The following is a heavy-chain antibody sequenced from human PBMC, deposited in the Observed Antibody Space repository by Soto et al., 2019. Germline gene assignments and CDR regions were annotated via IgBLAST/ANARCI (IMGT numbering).Heavy chain of an antibody. CDR3: ARIVARDWVDP. J-gene: IGHJ5*01. CDR2: IYYSGST. V-gene: IGHV4-59*03. CDR1: GGSISSYY. D-gene: IGHD5-12*01. Sequence: QVQLQESGPGLVKPSETLSLTCTVSGGSISSYYWSWIRQPPGKGLEWIGYIYYSGSTNYNPSLMRRGTITAATPKPLYSLTLTYLNPADTAVCYWARIVARDWVDPWGQGTLVTVSS.